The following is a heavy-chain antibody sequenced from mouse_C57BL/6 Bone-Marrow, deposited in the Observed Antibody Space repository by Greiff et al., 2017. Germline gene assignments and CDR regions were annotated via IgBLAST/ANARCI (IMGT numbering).Heavy chain of an antibody. V-gene: IGHV1-64*01. CDR1: GYTFTSYW. J-gene: IGHJ3*01. Sequence: VQLQQPGAELVKPGASVKLSCKASGYTFTSYWMHWVKQRPGQGLEWIGMIHPNSGSTNYNEKFKSKATLTVDKSSSTAYMQLSSLTSEDSAVYYCARREARAWFAYWGQGTLVTVSA. CDR2: IHPNSGST. CDR3: ARREARAWFAY.